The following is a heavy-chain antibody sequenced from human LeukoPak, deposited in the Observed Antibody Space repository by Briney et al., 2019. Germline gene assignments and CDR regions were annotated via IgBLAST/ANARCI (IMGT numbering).Heavy chain of an antibody. Sequence: SETLSLTCSVSGGSISSYYWSWIRQPPRKGLEWIGYICYSGSTNYNPSLKSRVTISVDTSKNQFSLKLSSVTAADTAVYYCASETLAGTCYWGQGTLVTVSS. D-gene: IGHD6-19*01. J-gene: IGHJ4*02. CDR3: ASETLAGTCY. CDR2: ICYSGST. CDR1: GGSISSYY. V-gene: IGHV4-59*01.